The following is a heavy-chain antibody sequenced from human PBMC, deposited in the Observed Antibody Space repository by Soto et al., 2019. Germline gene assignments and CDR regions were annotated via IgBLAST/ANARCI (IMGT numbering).Heavy chain of an antibody. Sequence: SETLSPTCTFSGCSISSGDYYWSWIRQPPGKGLEWIGEINHSGSTNYNPSLKSRVTISVDTSKNQFSLKLSSVTAADTAVYYCARRSDHVVVVADAGPPRYFDYWGQGTLVTVSS. V-gene: IGHV4-39*07. CDR2: INHSGST. CDR1: GCSISSGDYY. D-gene: IGHD2-15*01. CDR3: ARRSDHVVVVADAGPPRYFDY. J-gene: IGHJ4*02.